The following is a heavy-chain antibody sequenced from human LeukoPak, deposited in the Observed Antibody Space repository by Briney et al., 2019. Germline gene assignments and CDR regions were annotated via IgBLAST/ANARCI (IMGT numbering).Heavy chain of an antibody. CDR2: ISGSGGST. Sequence: GGSLRLSCAASGFTFSSYAMSWVRQAPGKGLEWVSAISGSGGSTYYADPVKGRFTISRDNSKNTLYLQMNSLRAEDTAVYYCAKAYSGYDLDYYYYYMDVWGKGTTVTVSS. D-gene: IGHD5-12*01. CDR3: AKAYSGYDLDYYYYYMDV. CDR1: GFTFSSYA. V-gene: IGHV3-23*01. J-gene: IGHJ6*03.